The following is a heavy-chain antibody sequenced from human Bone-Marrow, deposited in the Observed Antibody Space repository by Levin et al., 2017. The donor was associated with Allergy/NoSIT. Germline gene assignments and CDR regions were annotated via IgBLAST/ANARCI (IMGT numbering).Heavy chain of an antibody. J-gene: IGHJ4*02. Sequence: LSLTCAASGFTFSSYGMHWVRQAPGKGLEWVAVISYDGSNKYYADSVKGRFTISRDNSKNTLYLQMNSLRAEDTAVYYCAKFGNLFDYWGQGTLVTVSS. CDR1: GFTFSSYG. CDR2: ISYDGSNK. V-gene: IGHV3-30*18. CDR3: AKFGNLFDY. D-gene: IGHD1-14*01.